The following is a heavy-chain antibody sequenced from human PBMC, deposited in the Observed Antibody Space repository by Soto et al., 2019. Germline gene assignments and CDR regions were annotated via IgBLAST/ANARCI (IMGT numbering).Heavy chain of an antibody. CDR3: ARDRVDYGDYVSLDY. J-gene: IGHJ4*02. V-gene: IGHV1-69*06. Sequence: SVKVSCKASGGTFSSYAISWVRQAPGQGLGWMGGIIPIFGTANYAQKFQGRVTITADKSTSTAYMELSSLRSEDTAVYYCARDRVDYGDYVSLDYWGQGTLVTVSS. CDR1: GGTFSSYA. CDR2: IIPIFGTA. D-gene: IGHD4-17*01.